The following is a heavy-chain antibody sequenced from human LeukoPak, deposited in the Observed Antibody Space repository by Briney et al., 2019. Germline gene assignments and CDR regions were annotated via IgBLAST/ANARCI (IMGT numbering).Heavy chain of an antibody. Sequence: GGSLRLSCAASGFTVSSYSMNWVRQAPGKGLEWVSSISSSSSYIYYADSVKGRFTIPRDNAKNSLYLQMNSLRAEDTAVYYCARDENFDWLLSRHGMDVWGQGTTVTVSS. CDR1: GFTVSSYS. CDR3: ARDENFDWLLSRHGMDV. J-gene: IGHJ6*02. D-gene: IGHD3-9*01. V-gene: IGHV3-21*01. CDR2: ISSSSSYI.